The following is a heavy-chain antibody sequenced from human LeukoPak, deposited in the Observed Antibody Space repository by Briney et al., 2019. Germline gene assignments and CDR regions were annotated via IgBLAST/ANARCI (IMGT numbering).Heavy chain of an antibody. J-gene: IGHJ6*02. V-gene: IGHV3-23*01. CDR1: GFTFSSYA. CDR2: IGGSGGST. Sequence: GGSLRLSCAASGFTFSSYAMSWVRQAPGKGLEWVSAIGGSGGSTYYADSVKGRFTISRDNSKNTLYLQMNSLRAEDTAVYYCAKGGFWSSYYPMDYYYGMDVWGQGTTVTVSS. CDR3: AKGGFWSSYYPMDYYYGMDV. D-gene: IGHD3-3*01.